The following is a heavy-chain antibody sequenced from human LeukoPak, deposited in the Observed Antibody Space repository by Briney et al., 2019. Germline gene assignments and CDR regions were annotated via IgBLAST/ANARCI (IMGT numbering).Heavy chain of an antibody. CDR3: ATENRYATGGHFDC. CDR2: IHSSGST. Sequence: SQTLSLTCAVSGASISSGTYYWSWIRQPPGKGLEWTGYIHSSGSTYYNPSLESRLTMSLDTSKNHFSLKLTSVTAADTAVYYCATENRYATGGHFDCWGQGTLVTVSS. D-gene: IGHD2-8*02. V-gene: IGHV4-30-4*01. J-gene: IGHJ4*02. CDR1: GASISSGTYY.